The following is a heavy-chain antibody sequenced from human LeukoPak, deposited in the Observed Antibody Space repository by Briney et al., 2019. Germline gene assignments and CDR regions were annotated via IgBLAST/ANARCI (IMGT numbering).Heavy chain of an antibody. Sequence: PSETLSLTCTVSGGSISSHYWSWIRQPPGKGLEWIGYIYYSGSTNYNPSLKSRVTISVDTSKNQFSLKLSSVTAADTAVYYCARAGYCSSTSCHPTPPSWFDPWGQGTLVTVSS. CDR3: ARAGYCSSTSCHPTPPSWFDP. V-gene: IGHV4-59*11. J-gene: IGHJ5*02. D-gene: IGHD2-2*01. CDR1: GGSISSHY. CDR2: IYYSGST.